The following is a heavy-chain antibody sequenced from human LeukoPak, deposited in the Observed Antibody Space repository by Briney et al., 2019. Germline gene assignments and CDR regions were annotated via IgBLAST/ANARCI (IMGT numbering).Heavy chain of an antibody. Sequence: GASVKVSCKASGYTFTAYDMHWVRQAPGQGLEWMGWINPNSGGTNYAQEFQGRVTMTRDTSISTAYMELSRLRSDDTAVYYCARGGCSGGTCYSYFDYWGQGTLVTVSS. D-gene: IGHD2-15*01. CDR2: INPNSGGT. CDR3: ARGGCSGGTCYSYFDY. J-gene: IGHJ4*02. V-gene: IGHV1-2*02. CDR1: GYTFTAYD.